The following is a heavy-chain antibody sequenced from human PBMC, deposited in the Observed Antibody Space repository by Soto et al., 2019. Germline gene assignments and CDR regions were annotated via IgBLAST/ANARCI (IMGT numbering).Heavy chain of an antibody. D-gene: IGHD3-3*01. CDR1: GYTFTSYG. Sequence: ASVKVSCKASGYTFTSYGISWVRQAPGQGLEWMGWISAYNGNTNYAQKLQGRVTMTTDTSTSTAYMELRSLRSDDTAVYYCARITIFGAETRYYYMDVWGKGTTVTVSS. J-gene: IGHJ6*03. CDR3: ARITIFGAETRYYYMDV. V-gene: IGHV1-18*01. CDR2: ISAYNGNT.